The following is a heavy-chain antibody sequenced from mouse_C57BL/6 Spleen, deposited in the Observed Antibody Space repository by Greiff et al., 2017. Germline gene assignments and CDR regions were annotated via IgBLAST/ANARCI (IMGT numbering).Heavy chain of an antibody. V-gene: IGHV1-64*01. CDR2: IHPNSGST. CDR3: AYGSSRYYFDY. D-gene: IGHD1-1*01. J-gene: IGHJ2*01. CDR1: GYTFTSYW. Sequence: QVQLQQSGAELVKPGASVKLSCKASGYTFTSYWMHWVKQRPGQGLEWIGMIHPNSGSTNYNEKFKSKATLTVDKSSSTAYMQLSSLTSEDSAVYYCAYGSSRYYFDYWGQGTTLTVSS.